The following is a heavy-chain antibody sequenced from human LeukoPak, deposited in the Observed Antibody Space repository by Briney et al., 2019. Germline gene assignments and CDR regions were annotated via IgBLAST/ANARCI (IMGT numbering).Heavy chain of an antibody. CDR2: SYPDDTDT. D-gene: IGHD4-23*01. CDR1: GSIFTSYL. CDR3: GGRSYGGKDFDY. V-gene: IGHV5-51*01. J-gene: IGHJ4*02. Sequence: GESLHISSQASGSIFTSYLIAWVRPMPRKGLEWRGISYPDDTDTRYNPSFQSKLTISADKSISTAYLQWSGLKASDAAVYYCGGRSYGGKDFDYWGQGTLVTVSS.